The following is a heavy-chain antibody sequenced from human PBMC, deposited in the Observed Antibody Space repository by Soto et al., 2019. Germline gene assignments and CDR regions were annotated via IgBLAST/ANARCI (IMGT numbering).Heavy chain of an antibody. CDR2: ISYDEIDK. CDR1: GFTFSNYT. J-gene: IGHJ4*02. Sequence: GGSLRLCCAASGFTFSNYTMHWVRQAPGKGLEWVALISYDEIDKYFADAVKGRFTISRDNSKNTLYLQMDSLRAEDTAVYYCAGRSGSSDYWGRGTLVTVSS. CDR3: AGRSGSSDY. V-gene: IGHV3-30*04. D-gene: IGHD3-10*01.